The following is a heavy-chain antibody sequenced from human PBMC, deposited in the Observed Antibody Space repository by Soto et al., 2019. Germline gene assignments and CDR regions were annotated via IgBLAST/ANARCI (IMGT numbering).Heavy chain of an antibody. CDR3: ARGAPPYSSSWYAGPRGYYYYGMDV. Sequence: QVQLVQSGAEVKKPGSSVKVSCKASGGTFSSYAISWVRQAPGQGLEWMGGIIPIFGTANYAQKFQGRVTITADESTSTAYTELSSLRSEDTAVYYCARGAPPYSSSWYAGPRGYYYYGMDVWGQGTTVTVSS. V-gene: IGHV1-69*01. D-gene: IGHD6-13*01. CDR1: GGTFSSYA. J-gene: IGHJ6*02. CDR2: IIPIFGTA.